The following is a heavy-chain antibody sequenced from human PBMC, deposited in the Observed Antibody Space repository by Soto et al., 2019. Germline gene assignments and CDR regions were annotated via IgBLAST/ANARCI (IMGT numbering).Heavy chain of an antibody. J-gene: IGHJ4*02. CDR3: ATDSSFDY. Sequence: GRLLRLSCAASEFNISSYSLHWVRQAPGKGLEWVSYISSSSSTIYYADSVKGRFTISRDNAKNSLYLQMNSLRAEDTAVYYCATDSSFDYWGQGTLVTVSS. CDR1: EFNISSYS. V-gene: IGHV3-48*01. CDR2: ISSSSSTI.